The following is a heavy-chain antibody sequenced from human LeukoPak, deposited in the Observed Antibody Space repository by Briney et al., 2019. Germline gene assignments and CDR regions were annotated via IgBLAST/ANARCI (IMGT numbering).Heavy chain of an antibody. CDR1: GYTFPNYG. D-gene: IGHD3-3*01. Sequence: ASVKVSCKASGYTFPNYGISWVRQAPGQGLEWMGWISAYNGNTNYAQKLQGKVTMTTDTSTSTAYMELRSLRSDDTAVYYCARVPSGWSGYSSSYYYSGMDVWGQGTTVTVSS. CDR2: ISAYNGNT. J-gene: IGHJ6*02. V-gene: IGHV1-18*01. CDR3: ARVPSGWSGYSSSYYYSGMDV.